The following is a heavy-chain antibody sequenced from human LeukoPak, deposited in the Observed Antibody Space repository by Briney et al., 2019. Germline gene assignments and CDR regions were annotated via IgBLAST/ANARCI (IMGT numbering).Heavy chain of an antibody. V-gene: IGHV3-23*01. CDR2: ISGSGAST. J-gene: IGHJ4*02. D-gene: IGHD2-2*01. CDR1: GFIFSSYA. CDR3: AKGYCTSTSCYRFDH. Sequence: GGSLRPSCAASGFIFSSYAMAWVRQAPGKGLEWVSTISGSGASTYYADSVKGRFTISRDNSKNTLYVQMNSLRAEDTAIYYCAKGYCTSTSCYRFDHWGQGTLVTVSS.